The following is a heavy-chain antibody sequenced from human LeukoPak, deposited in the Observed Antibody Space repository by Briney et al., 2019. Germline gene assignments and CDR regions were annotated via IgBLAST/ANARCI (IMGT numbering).Heavy chain of an antibody. D-gene: IGHD6-6*01. CDR3: ATLRGGSSSGFDY. J-gene: IGHJ4*02. V-gene: IGHV3-21*01. Sequence: GGSLRLSCAASGFTFSSYSMNWVRQAPGKGLEWVSSISSSSSYIYYADSVKGRFTISRDNAENSLYLQMNSLRAEDTAAYYCATLRGGSSSGFDYWGQGTLVTVSS. CDR2: ISSSSSYI. CDR1: GFTFSSYS.